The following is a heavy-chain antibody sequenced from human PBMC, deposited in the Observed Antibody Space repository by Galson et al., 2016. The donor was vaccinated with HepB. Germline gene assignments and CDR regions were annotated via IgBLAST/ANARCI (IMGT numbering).Heavy chain of an antibody. Sequence: SLRLSCAASAFTFSTYGMHWVRQAPGKGLEWVAVISYDGSKKYYADSVKGRFTISRDNSKNTLYLQMNSLRTEDTAVYYCAKDPYYYGSGNYYFDYWGQGTLVTVSS. J-gene: IGHJ4*02. CDR2: ISYDGSKK. D-gene: IGHD3-10*01. CDR1: AFTFSTYG. CDR3: AKDPYYYGSGNYYFDY. V-gene: IGHV3-30*18.